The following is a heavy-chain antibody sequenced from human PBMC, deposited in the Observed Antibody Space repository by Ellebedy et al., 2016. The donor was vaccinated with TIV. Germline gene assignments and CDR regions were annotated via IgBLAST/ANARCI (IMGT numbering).Heavy chain of an antibody. Sequence: ASVKVSXKASGGTFSRNGISWVRQAPGQGLEWMGWMNPNSGNTGYAQKFQGRVTMTRDTSISTAYMELSGLRSEDTAVYYCAKTSGFCGGDCKSAAGDAFHIWGQGTMVTVSS. CDR1: GGTFSRNG. CDR2: MNPNSGNT. CDR3: AKTSGFCGGDCKSAAGDAFHI. D-gene: IGHD2-21*01. J-gene: IGHJ3*02. V-gene: IGHV1-8*01.